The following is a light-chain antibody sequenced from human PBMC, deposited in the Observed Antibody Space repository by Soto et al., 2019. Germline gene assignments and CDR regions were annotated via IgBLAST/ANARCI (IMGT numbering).Light chain of an antibody. J-gene: IGLJ2*01. Sequence: QSVLTQPPSLSGAAGQRVTISCSGTSSNLGDGYDVHWYQQTAGAAPKHLIFANTNRPSGVPDRFSGSNSGASASLDSTGLQPDDEADYYCQDYDNGLGGKVGFGGGTKLTVL. CDR2: ANT. CDR1: SSNLGDGYD. CDR3: QDYDNGLGGKVG. V-gene: IGLV1-40*01.